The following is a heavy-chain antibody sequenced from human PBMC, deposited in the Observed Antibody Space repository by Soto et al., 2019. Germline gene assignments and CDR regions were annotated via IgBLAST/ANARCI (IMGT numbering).Heavy chain of an antibody. J-gene: IGHJ4*02. V-gene: IGHV3-7*03. CDR3: ARGIRIAARPVSFDC. CDR1: GFTFSGYW. D-gene: IGHD6-6*01. CDR2: IKQDGSEK. Sequence: PGGSLRLSCAASGFTFSGYWMSWVRQAPGKGLEWVANIKQDGSEKYYVDSVKGRFTVSRDNAKNSLYLQMNSLRAEDTAVYYFARGIRIAARPVSFDCWGQGTLVTVSS.